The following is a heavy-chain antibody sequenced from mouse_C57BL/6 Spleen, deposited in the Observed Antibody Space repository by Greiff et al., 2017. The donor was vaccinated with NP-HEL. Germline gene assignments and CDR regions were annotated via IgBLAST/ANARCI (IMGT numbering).Heavy chain of an antibody. Sequence: EVQLQQSGPELVKPGASVKISCKASGYTFTDYYMNWVKQSHGKSLEWIGDINPNNGGTSYNQKFKGKATLTVDKSSSTAYMELRSLTSEDSAVYYCAAHYYGLWFAYWGQGTLVTVSA. J-gene: IGHJ3*01. D-gene: IGHD1-2*01. CDR2: INPNNGGT. CDR1: GYTFTDYY. V-gene: IGHV1-26*01. CDR3: AAHYYGLWFAY.